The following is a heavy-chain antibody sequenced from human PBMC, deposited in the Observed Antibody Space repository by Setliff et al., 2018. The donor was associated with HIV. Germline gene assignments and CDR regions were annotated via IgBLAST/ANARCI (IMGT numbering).Heavy chain of an antibody. CDR3: ARGLSSRTYWGPRPLGLDY. V-gene: IGHV4-4*08. CDR1: GDSASNDY. J-gene: IGHJ4*01. CDR2: LHSLGSSRVSDTP. Sequence: KASETLSLTCTVSGDSASNDYWTWVRQPPGKGLEWIGCLHSLGSSRVSDTPNYSPSLKSRITISLDTSKRQFSLTMTSVTAADTAVYYCARGLSSRTYWGPRPLGLDYWGQGSLVTVSS. D-gene: IGHD1-26*01.